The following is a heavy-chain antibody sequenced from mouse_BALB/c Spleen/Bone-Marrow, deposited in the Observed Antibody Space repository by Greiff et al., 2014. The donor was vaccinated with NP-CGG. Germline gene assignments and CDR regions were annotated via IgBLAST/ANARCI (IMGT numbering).Heavy chain of an antibody. D-gene: IGHD2-10*02. Sequence: EVMLVESGGGLVKPGGSLKLSCAASGFTFSDYYIYWLRQTPGKRLEWVATISDGGNYSYYPDSVKGRFTISIDNAKNNLYLQMSSLKSEDTAMYYCARSRMRYGAMDYWGQGTSVTVFS. CDR3: ARSRMRYGAMDY. CDR1: GFTFSDYY. V-gene: IGHV5-4*02. J-gene: IGHJ4*01. CDR2: ISDGGNYS.